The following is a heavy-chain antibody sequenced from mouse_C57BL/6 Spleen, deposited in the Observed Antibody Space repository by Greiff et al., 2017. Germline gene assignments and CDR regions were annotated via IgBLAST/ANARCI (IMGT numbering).Heavy chain of an antibody. Sequence: QVQLQQPGAELVMPGASVKLSCKASGYTFTSYWMHWVQQRPGQGLEWIGEIDPSNSYTNYNQKFKGKSTLTVDKSSSTAYMQLSSLTSEDAAVYYGARSHYYGSTHYAMDYWGQGTSVTVSS. J-gene: IGHJ4*01. D-gene: IGHD1-1*01. CDR1: GYTFTSYW. CDR2: IDPSNSYT. CDR3: ARSHYYGSTHYAMDY. V-gene: IGHV1-69*01.